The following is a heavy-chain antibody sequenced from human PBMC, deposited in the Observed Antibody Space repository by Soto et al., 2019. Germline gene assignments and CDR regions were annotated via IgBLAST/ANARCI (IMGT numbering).Heavy chain of an antibody. CDR3: ARAQYTGSYFDACDV. D-gene: IGHD1-26*01. J-gene: IGHJ3*01. Sequence: PGGSLRLSCAASGFSFSGYGMNWVRQAPGKGLDWVAVIWYDGSNKYYAESVKGRFTISRDNSKNTLYVQMNSLTVEDTAVYYCARAQYTGSYFDACDVWGQGTMVTVSS. CDR2: IWYDGSNK. CDR1: GFSFSGYG. V-gene: IGHV3-33*03.